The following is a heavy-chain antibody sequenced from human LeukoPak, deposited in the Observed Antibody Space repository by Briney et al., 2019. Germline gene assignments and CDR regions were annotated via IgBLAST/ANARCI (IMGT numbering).Heavy chain of an antibody. D-gene: IGHD3-3*01. Sequence: PGGSLRLSCAASGFTFSDYWMRWVRRAPGKGLEWVANIKGNVTGKYYVDSVKGRFTISRDNAKNSVFLQMNSLRVEDTAIYYCARALSAWGQGTLVTVSS. CDR1: GFTFSDYW. V-gene: IGHV3-7*03. CDR3: ARALSA. CDR2: IKGNVTGK. J-gene: IGHJ4*02.